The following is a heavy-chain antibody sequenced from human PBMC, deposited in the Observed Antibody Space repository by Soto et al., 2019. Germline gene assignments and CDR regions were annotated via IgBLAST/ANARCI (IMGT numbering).Heavy chain of an antibody. CDR1: GFTFSSYW. CDR2: INSDGSST. D-gene: IGHD3-22*01. V-gene: IGHV3-74*01. CDR3: ARDYNDSSGYTAYGMDV. J-gene: IGHJ6*02. Sequence: EVQLVESGGGLVQPGGSLRLSCAASGFTFSSYWMHWVRQAPGMGLVWVSRINSDGSSTSYADSVKGRFTISRDNAKNTLYLQMNSLRAEDTAVYYCARDYNDSSGYTAYGMDVWGQGTTVTVSS.